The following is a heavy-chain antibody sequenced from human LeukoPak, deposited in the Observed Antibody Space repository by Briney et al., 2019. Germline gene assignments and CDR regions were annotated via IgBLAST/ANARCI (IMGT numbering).Heavy chain of an antibody. V-gene: IGHV4-38-2*02. CDR3: ASGSYYSKSYFDY. CDR1: GYPISSGYY. Sequence: SETLSLTCTVSGYPISSGYYWGWIRQPPGKGLEWIGSIYHSGSTYYNPSLKSRVTISVDTSKNQFSLKLSSVTAADTAVYYCASGSYYSKSYFDYWGQGTLVTVSS. J-gene: IGHJ4*02. D-gene: IGHD1-26*01. CDR2: IYHSGST.